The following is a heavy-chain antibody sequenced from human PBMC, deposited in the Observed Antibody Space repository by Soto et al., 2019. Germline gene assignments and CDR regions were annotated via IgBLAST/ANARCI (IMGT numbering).Heavy chain of an antibody. D-gene: IGHD2-8*02. V-gene: IGHV1-2*06. Sequence: GESLKISCKGSGYTFTAYYIYWVRQAPGQGLEWVGRINPKSGDTNYAQRFQGRVTMTRDTSISTAYMEVSSLRSDDTAFYYCATLKQAPGGIDNWGQGTLVTVSS. J-gene: IGHJ4*02. CDR2: INPKSGDT. CDR3: ATLKQAPGGIDN. CDR1: GYTFTAYY.